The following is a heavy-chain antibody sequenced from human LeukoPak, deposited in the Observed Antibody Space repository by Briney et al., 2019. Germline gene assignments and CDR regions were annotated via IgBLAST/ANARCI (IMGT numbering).Heavy chain of an antibody. V-gene: IGHV4-59*01. D-gene: IGHD3-10*01. J-gene: IGHJ4*02. CDR1: GGALSYSY. Sequence: SETLSLTCAVSGGALSYSYWRWIRQSLGKGLECVGYLYIRGGTKYNPSLKSRVTISVDTSKNQFSLNLTSVTSADTAVYYCARGYASGNSPAYWGPGTLVTVSS. CDR3: ARGYASGNSPAY. CDR2: LYIRGGT.